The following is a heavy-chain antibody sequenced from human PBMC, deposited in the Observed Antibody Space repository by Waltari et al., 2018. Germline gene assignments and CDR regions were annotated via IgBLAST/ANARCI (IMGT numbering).Heavy chain of an antibody. CDR1: GFTFRNHG. CDR3: ARGDGGSGLGASDI. J-gene: IGHJ3*02. CDR2: IWYDGSNK. Sequence: QVQLVESGGGVVQSGRSLRLSCVGSGFTFRNHGMNWVRQAPGKGLEWVAGIWYDGSNKNYVDSVKGRFTSSRDNSKNTLYLEMNSLRAEDTAVYFCARGDGGSGLGASDIWGQGTMVTVSS. D-gene: IGHD3-3*01. V-gene: IGHV3-33*01.